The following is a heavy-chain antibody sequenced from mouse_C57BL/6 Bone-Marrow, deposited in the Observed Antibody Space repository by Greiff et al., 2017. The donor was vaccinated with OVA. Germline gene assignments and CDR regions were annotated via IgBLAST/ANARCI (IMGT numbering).Heavy chain of an antibody. J-gene: IGHJ4*01. CDR3: AREGVYYTYYYAMDY. CDR1: GYTFTDYY. Sequence: VKLVESGPELVKPGASVKISCKASGYTFTDYYINWVKQRPGQGLEWIGWIFPGSGSTYYNEKFKGKATLTVDKSSSTAYMLLSSLTSEDSAVYFCAREGVYYTYYYAMDYWGQGTSVTVSS. CDR2: IFPGSGST. V-gene: IGHV1-75*01. D-gene: IGHD2-1*01.